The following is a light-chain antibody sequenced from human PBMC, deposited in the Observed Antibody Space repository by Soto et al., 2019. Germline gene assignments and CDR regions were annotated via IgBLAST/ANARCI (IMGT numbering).Light chain of an antibody. Sequence: QSALTQPASVSGSPGQSITISCTGTSSDVGGYNYVSWYQQYPGKAPKLMIYDVTSRPSGVSNRFSGSKSGNTASLTISGLQAEDEADYYCSSYTSSNTVVFGGGTKLTV. CDR2: DVT. CDR3: SSYTSSNTVV. CDR1: SSDVGGYNY. V-gene: IGLV2-14*01. J-gene: IGLJ2*01.